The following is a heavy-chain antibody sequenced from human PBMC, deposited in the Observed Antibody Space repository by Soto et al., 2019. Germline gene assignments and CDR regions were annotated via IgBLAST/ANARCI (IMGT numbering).Heavy chain of an antibody. CDR2: IAPIFGTA. J-gene: IGHJ5*02. V-gene: IGHV1-69*01. CDR1: GGTFSSYA. CDR3: ARHKLGEYGSGTGNWFDP. D-gene: IGHD3-10*01. Sequence: QVQLVQSGAEVRKPGSSVKVSCKASGGTFSSYAISWVRQAPGQGLEWMGGIAPIFGTANYAQKFQGRVTITAGESTSTASTAYMELNSLRSEDTAVYYCARHKLGEYGSGTGNWFDPWGQGTLVTVSS.